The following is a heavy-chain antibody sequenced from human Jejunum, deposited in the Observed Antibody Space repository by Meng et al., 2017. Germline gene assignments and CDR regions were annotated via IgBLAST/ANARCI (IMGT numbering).Heavy chain of an antibody. CDR3: ARDLEGGYSYGSLDY. J-gene: IGHJ4*02. CDR1: GGSISSSS. D-gene: IGHD5-18*01. Sequence: ETLSLTCTVSGGSISSSSYYWGWIRQSPGKGLEWVSSISSSSSYIYYADSVKGRFTISRDNAKNSLYLQMNSLRVEDTAVYYCARDLEGGYSYGSLDYWGQGTLVTVSS. V-gene: IGHV3-21*01. CDR2: ISSSSSYI.